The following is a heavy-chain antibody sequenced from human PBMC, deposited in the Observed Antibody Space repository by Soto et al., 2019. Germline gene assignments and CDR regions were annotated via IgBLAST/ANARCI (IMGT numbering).Heavy chain of an antibody. D-gene: IGHD1-26*01. J-gene: IGHJ6*02. Sequence: QVQLQETGPGLVKPSGTLSLTCAVSGGSISSSNWWSWVRQPPGKGLEWIGEIYHSGSTNYNPSLKSRVTISVDKSKNRFSLKLRSVTAADTAVYYCARDVVGADYYYYGMDVWGQGTTVTVSS. V-gene: IGHV4-4*02. CDR1: GGSISSSNW. CDR3: ARDVVGADYYYYGMDV. CDR2: IYHSGST.